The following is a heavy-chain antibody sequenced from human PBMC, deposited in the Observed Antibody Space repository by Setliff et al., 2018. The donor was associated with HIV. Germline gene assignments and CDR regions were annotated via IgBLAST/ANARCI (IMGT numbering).Heavy chain of an antibody. V-gene: IGHV3-7*01. D-gene: IGHD3-9*01. CDR3: VREGEYFDTIGHYLVRRFFDL. CDR1: GFSFRTYW. J-gene: IGHJ3*01. CDR2: MRYDGTEI. Sequence: GESLTISCAASGFSFRTYWMSWVRQAPGKGLEWVANMRYDGTEIYYVDAVKGRFTISRDNAKKSVFLHMNSLRGEDTAVYYCVREGEYFDTIGHYLVRRFFDLWGQGTMVT.